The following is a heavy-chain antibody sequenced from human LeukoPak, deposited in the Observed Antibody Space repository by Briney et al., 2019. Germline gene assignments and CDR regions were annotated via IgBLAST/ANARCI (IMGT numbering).Heavy chain of an antibody. J-gene: IGHJ4*02. CDR3: AKDAFGLEGY. D-gene: IGHD3-3*01. V-gene: IGHV3-43*02. CDR1: GFTFDDYA. Sequence: GGSLRLSCTPSGFTFDDYAMDWVRQAPGKGLEWVSLISEDGGSTYYADSVKGRFTISRDNSENSLYLQMNSLRTEDTAVYYCAKDAFGLEGYWGRGTLVTVSS. CDR2: ISEDGGST.